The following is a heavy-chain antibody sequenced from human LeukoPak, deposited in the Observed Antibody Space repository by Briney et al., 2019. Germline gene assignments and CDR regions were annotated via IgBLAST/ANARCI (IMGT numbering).Heavy chain of an antibody. CDR2: ISGSGGST. CDR1: GFTFSSYA. V-gene: IGHV3-23*01. Sequence: GGSLRLSCAASGFTFSSYAMSWVRQAPGKGLEWVSAISGSGGSTYYADSVKGRFTISRDNSKNTLYLQMNSLRAEDTAVYYCAKDPRGGDGYIYYFDYWGQGTLVTVSS. D-gene: IGHD5-24*01. J-gene: IGHJ4*02. CDR3: AKDPRGGDGYIYYFDY.